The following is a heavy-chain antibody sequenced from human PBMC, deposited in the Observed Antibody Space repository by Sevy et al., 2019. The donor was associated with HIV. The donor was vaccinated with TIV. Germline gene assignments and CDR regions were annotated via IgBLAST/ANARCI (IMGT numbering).Heavy chain of an antibody. D-gene: IGHD3-10*01. J-gene: IGHJ4*02. CDR3: ARGHNYYTSDTSNFDY. CDR2: AWYDGNYK. CDR1: GFTFSSYG. V-gene: IGHV3-33*01. Sequence: GGSLRLSCAASGFTFSSYGMHWVRHAPGKGLEWVALAWYDGNYKYYADSVKGRFTISRDNSKDTLYLQMNSLRAEDTAFYYCARGHNYYTSDTSNFDYWGQGTLVTVSS.